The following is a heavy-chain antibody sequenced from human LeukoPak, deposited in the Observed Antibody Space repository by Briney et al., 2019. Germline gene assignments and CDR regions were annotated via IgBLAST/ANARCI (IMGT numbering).Heavy chain of an antibody. CDR1: GGSISSYY. CDR2: IYYSGST. CDR3: ARHNQLLSPYYYYYGMDV. J-gene: IGHJ6*02. V-gene: IGHV4-59*08. D-gene: IGHD2-2*01. Sequence: PSETLSLTCTVSGGSISSYYWSWIRQPPGKGLEGIGYIYYSGSTNYNPSLKSQVTISVDTSKNQFSLKLSSVTAADTAVYYCARHNQLLSPYYYYYGMDVWGQGTTVTVSS.